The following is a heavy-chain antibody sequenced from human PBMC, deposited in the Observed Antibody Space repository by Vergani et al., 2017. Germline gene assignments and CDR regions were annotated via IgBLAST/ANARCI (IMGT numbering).Heavy chain of an antibody. J-gene: IGHJ4*02. CDR3: ARGGRDGYARNFDY. CDR2: INQSGST. D-gene: IGHD5-24*01. Sequence: QVQLQQWGAGLLKPSETLSLTCAVYGGSFSGYYWSWIRQPPGKGLEWIGEINQSGSTNYNPSLKSRVTISVDTSKNQFSLKLSSVTAADTDVYYCARGGRDGYARNFDYWGQGTLVTVSS. CDR1: GGSFSGYY. V-gene: IGHV4-34*01.